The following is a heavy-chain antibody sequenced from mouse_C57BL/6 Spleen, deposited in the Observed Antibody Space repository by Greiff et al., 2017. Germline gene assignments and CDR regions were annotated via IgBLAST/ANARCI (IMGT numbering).Heavy chain of an antibody. CDR1: GYTFTSYW. CDR2: IYPGSGST. CDR3: ARSRSNYGYVDV. V-gene: IGHV1-55*01. D-gene: IGHD2-5*01. J-gene: IGHJ1*03. Sequence: QVQLQQPGAELVKPGASVKMSCKASGYTFTSYWITWVKQRPGQGLEWIGDIYPGSGSTNYNEKFKSKATLTVDTSSSTAYMQLSSLTSEDSAVYYCARSRSNYGYVDVWGTGTTVTVSS.